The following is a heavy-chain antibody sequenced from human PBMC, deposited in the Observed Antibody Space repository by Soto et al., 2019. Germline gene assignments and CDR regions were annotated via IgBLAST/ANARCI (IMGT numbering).Heavy chain of an antibody. J-gene: IGHJ5*02. CDR3: TREAAAGMFRIRENWFDP. V-gene: IGHV3-49*03. D-gene: IGHD6-13*01. CDR1: GFTFGDYA. CDR2: IRSKAYGGTT. Sequence: GGSLRLSCTASGFTFGDYAMSWFRQAPGKGLEWVGFIRSKAYGGTTEYAASVKGRFTISRDDSKSIAYLQMNSLKTEDTAVYYCTREAAAGMFRIRENWFDPWGQGTLVT.